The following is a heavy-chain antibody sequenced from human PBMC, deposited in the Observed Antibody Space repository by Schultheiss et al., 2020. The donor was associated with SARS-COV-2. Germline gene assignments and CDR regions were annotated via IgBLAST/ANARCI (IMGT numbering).Heavy chain of an antibody. CDR1: GGSISSYY. CDR2: ISYSGST. J-gene: IGHJ4*02. CDR3: ARYPQFDY. Sequence: SQTLSLTCTVSGGSISSYYWSWIRQPPGKGLEWIGYISYSGSTNYNPSLKSRVTISVDTSKNQFSLKLSSVTAADTAVYYCARYPQFDYWGQGTLVTVSS. V-gene: IGHV4-59*01.